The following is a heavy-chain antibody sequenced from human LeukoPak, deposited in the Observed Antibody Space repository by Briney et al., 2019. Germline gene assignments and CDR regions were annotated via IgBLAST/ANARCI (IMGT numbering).Heavy chain of an antibody. J-gene: IGHJ3*01. CDR2: IGTPDST. V-gene: IGHV3-23*01. Sequence: GGSLRLSCAASGFTFNVYAMYWVRQAPGRGLEWVSSIGTPDSTHYANSVKGRFTTSRDDSKNTVFLQMNSLRAEDSATYYCAKDRENGNGIWEAFDVWGQGTVVTVSS. CDR3: AKDRENGNGIWEAFDV. D-gene: IGHD3-16*01. CDR1: GFTFNVYA.